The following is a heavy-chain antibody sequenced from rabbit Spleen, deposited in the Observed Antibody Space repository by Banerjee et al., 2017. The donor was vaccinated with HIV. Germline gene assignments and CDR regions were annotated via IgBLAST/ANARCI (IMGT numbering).Heavy chain of an antibody. J-gene: IGHJ4*01. Sequence: QLKESGGGLVQPGGSLKLSCKASGFDFNGYYLSWVRQAPGKGLEWIGYIDPVFGSTYYAYWVNGRFTISSDNAQNTLYLQLKSLTAADTATYFCARDPYSYDDYGDYPFNLWGPGTLVTVS. V-gene: IGHV1S7*01. CDR2: IDPVFGST. D-gene: IGHD2-1*01. CDR1: GFDFNGYY. CDR3: ARDPYSYDDYGDYPFNL.